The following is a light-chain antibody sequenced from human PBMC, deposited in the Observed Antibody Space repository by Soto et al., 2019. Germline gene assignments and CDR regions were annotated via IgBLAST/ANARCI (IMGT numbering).Light chain of an antibody. CDR1: QTFSSD. CDR2: GAS. Sequence: MTHSPSALSSSPGYRVTLSCVSVQTFSSDVAWYQQKPAQAPRLLIHGASRRAPGFPARFSGSGSGTDFTLTSSSRQSEDFAVFYCNQYVKGPWRFGKGTK. J-gene: IGKJ1*01. V-gene: IGKV3-15*01. CDR3: NQYVKGPWR.